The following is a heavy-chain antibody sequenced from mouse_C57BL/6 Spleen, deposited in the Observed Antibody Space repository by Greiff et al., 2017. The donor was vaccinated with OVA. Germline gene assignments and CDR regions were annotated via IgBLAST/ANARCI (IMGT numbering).Heavy chain of an antibody. CDR2: ISSGSSTI. V-gene: IGHV5-17*01. J-gene: IGHJ2*01. CDR1: GFTFSDYG. CDR3: ARYYYGSSSYFDY. D-gene: IGHD1-1*01. Sequence: EVKLVESGGGLVKPGGSLKLSCAASGFTFSDYGMHWVRQAPEKGLEWVAYISSGSSTIYYAATVKGRFTISRDNAKNTLFLQKTRLRSEDTTMYYAARYYYGSSSYFDYWGQGTTLTVSS.